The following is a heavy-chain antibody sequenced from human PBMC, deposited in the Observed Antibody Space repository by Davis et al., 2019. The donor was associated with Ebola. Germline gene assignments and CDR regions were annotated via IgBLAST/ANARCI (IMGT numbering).Heavy chain of an antibody. CDR1: GGSFTDYF. J-gene: IGHJ4*02. CDR3: ALRDFVT. D-gene: IGHD2-15*01. Sequence: SETLSLTCAVYGGSFTDYFWSWIRQPPGKGLEWIGETSHHPDYTNYSPSFGGRVTISVDSSKNQFSLKIHSVTTADTAVYYCALRDFVTWGQGTQVTVSS. V-gene: IGHV4-34*01. CDR2: TSHHPDYT.